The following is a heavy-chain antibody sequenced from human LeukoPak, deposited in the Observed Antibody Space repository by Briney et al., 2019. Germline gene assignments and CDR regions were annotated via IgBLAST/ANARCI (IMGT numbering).Heavy chain of an antibody. CDR3: ARHIPDYYDSSGYLDY. J-gene: IGHJ4*02. Sequence: PSETLTLTCTVSGGSISSYYWSWIRQPPGKGLEWIGYIYYSGSTNYNPSLKSRVTISVDTSKNQFSLKLSSVTAADTAVHYCARHIPDYYDSSGYLDYWGQGTLVTVSS. V-gene: IGHV4-59*08. CDR1: GGSISSYY. CDR2: IYYSGST. D-gene: IGHD3-22*01.